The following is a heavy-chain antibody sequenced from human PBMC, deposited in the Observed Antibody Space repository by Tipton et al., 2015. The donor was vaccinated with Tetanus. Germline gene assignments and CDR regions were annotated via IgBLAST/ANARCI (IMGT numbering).Heavy chain of an antibody. Sequence: SLRLSCEASGFIFSTYSMNWVRQAPGKGLEWVSSISLSSTYIHYTDSVKGRFTISRDNAKNTLFLQMNSLRAEDTAVYFCARQDKRCVGSYGGMDIWGQGTTVTVSS. CDR3: ARQDKRCVGSYGGMDI. V-gene: IGHV3-21*01. CDR1: GFIFSTYS. D-gene: IGHD4-17*01. J-gene: IGHJ6*02. CDR2: ISLSSTYI.